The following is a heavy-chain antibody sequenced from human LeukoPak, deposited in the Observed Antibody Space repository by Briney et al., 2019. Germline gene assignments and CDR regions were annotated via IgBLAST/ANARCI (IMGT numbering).Heavy chain of an antibody. Sequence: GASVKVSCKASGYTLTSYGISWVRQAPGQGLEWMGWISGYNGNTNYAQNLQGRVTVTTDTSTSTAYMELRSLRSDDTAVYYCARWSGGSDWLYHYGMDVWGQGTTVTVSS. CDR3: ARWSGGSDWLYHYGMDV. D-gene: IGHD6-19*01. CDR1: GYTLTSYG. V-gene: IGHV1-18*01. CDR2: ISGYNGNT. J-gene: IGHJ6*02.